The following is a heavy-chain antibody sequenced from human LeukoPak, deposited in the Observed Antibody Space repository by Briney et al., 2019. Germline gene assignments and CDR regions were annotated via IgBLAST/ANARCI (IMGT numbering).Heavy chain of an antibody. CDR3: ARGFDYGDYETLYY. CDR1: GGSFSGYY. CDR2: INRTGST. D-gene: IGHD4-17*01. J-gene: IGHJ4*02. V-gene: IGHV4-34*01. Sequence: SETLSLTCAVYGGSFSGYYWSWIRQPPGKGLEWIGEINRTGSTNYNPSLKSRVTISVDTSKNQFSLNLSSVTAADTAVYYCARGFDYGDYETLYYWGQGTLVTVSS.